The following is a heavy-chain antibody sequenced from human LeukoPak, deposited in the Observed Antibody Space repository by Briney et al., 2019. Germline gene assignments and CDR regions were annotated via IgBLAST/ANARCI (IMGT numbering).Heavy chain of an antibody. D-gene: IGHD4-11*01. V-gene: IGHV4-30-2*01. CDR3: ARDGKFRSNYVGNYYMDV. CDR2: IYHSGST. CDR1: GGSISSGGYY. Sequence: SQTLSLTCTVSGGSISSGGYYWSWIRQPPGKGLEWIGYIYHSGSTYYNPSLKSRVTISVDRSKNQFSLKLSSVTAADTAVYYCARDGKFRSNYVGNYYMDVWGKGTTVTVSS. J-gene: IGHJ6*03.